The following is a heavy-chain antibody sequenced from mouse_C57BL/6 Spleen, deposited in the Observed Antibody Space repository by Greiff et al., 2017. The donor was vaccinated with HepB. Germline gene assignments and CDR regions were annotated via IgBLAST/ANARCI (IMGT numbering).Heavy chain of an antibody. D-gene: IGHD3-1*01. V-gene: IGHV1-59*01. CDR3: ARSAGRGAMDY. J-gene: IGHJ4*01. CDR1: GYTFTSYW. Sequence: VQLQQSGAELVRPGTSVKLSCKASGYTFTSYWMHWVKQRPGQGLEWIGVIDPSDSYTNYNQKFKGKATLTVDTYSSTAYMQLSSLTSEDSAVYYCARSAGRGAMDYWGQGTSVTVSS. CDR2: IDPSDSYT.